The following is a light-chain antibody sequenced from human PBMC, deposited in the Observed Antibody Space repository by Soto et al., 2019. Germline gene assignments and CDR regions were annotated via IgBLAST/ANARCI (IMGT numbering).Light chain of an antibody. Sequence: EIVMMQSPATLSLSPGERATLSCRARQSISSNVAWYKQKPGQAPRLFIYGASTRATAIPARVSCSGYGTEFTLTIISLTSEDFAVYYCQQYNNWPRTFGQGTKVDI. J-gene: IGKJ1*01. CDR2: GAS. CDR3: QQYNNWPRT. V-gene: IGKV3-15*01. CDR1: QSISSN.